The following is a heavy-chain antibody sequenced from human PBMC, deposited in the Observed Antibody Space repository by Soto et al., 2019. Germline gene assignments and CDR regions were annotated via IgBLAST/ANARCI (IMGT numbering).Heavy chain of an antibody. CDR1: GYTFTSYA. J-gene: IGHJ4*02. Sequence: GASVKVSCKASGYTFTSYAIHWVRQAPAQRLEWMGWINAGNGNTKYSQKFQGRVTITRDTSASTAYMELSSLRSEDTAVYYCARVRYDSSGYYFKAFDYWGQGTLVTVSS. D-gene: IGHD3-22*01. CDR3: ARVRYDSSGYYFKAFDY. CDR2: INAGNGNT. V-gene: IGHV1-3*01.